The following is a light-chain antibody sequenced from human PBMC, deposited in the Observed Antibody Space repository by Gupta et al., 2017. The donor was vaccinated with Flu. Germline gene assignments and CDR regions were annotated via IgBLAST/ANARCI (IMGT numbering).Light chain of an antibody. V-gene: IGKV3-20*01. CDR2: GSF. CDR1: QSITNSS. CDR3: QQYVASSWT. J-gene: IGKJ1*01. Sequence: TLSLAPGERATLSCRASQSITNSSLGCYQLKPGQAPRLLIFGSFNRATDTPDRFSGSGSGTDFTLTISRLEPEDFAVYYCQQYVASSWTFGQGTKVEI.